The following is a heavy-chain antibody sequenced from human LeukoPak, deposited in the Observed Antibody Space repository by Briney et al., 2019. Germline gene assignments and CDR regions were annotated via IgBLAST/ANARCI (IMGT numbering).Heavy chain of an antibody. CDR1: GGSFSGCY. CDR3: ARGRYVSITIFGVPTRGKFDY. Sequence: SETLSLTCAVYGGSFSGCYWSWIRQPPGKGLEWIGEINHSGSTNYNPSLKSRVTISVDTSKNQFSLKLSSVTAADTAVYYCARGRYVSITIFGVPTRGKFDYWGQGTLVTVSS. CDR2: INHSGST. J-gene: IGHJ4*02. V-gene: IGHV4-34*01. D-gene: IGHD3-3*01.